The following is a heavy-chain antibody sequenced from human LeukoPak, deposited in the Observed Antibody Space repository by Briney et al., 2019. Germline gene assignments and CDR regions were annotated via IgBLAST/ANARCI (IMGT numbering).Heavy chain of an antibody. Sequence: PGGSLRLSCAASGFTFSSYGMHWVRQAPGKGLEWVAVIWYDGSNKYYADSVKGRFTISRDNSKNTLYLQMNSLRAEDTAVYYCAISSRYYHYYYSMDVWGQGTTVTVSS. V-gene: IGHV3-33*01. CDR3: AISSRYYHYYYSMDV. CDR1: GFTFSSYG. D-gene: IGHD2/OR15-2a*01. J-gene: IGHJ6*02. CDR2: IWYDGSNK.